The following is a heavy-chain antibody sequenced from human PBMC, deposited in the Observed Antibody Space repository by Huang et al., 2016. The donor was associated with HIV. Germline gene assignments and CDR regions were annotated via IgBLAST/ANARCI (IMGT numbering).Heavy chain of an antibody. V-gene: IGHV4-34*01. CDR2: INHSGTT. CDR1: GGSFRGYY. D-gene: IGHD3-10*01. CDR3: ARGLFRGDTDS. J-gene: IGHJ5*02. Sequence: QVQLQQWGAGLLKPSETLSLTCAVYGGSFRGYYWSWLRQSPGKGLEWIGEINHSGTTTYNPSLKSRAFISVDTSKNQFSLKLSSVTAADTAFYYCARGLFRGDTDSWGQGTLVTVSS.